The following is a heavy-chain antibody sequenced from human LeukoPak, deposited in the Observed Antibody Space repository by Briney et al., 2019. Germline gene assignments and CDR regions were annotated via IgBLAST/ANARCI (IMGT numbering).Heavy chain of an antibody. Sequence: GESLKISCKGSGYSFTSYWIGWVRQMPGKGLEWMGIIYPDDSDTRYNPSFQGQVTISADKSISTAYLQWSSLKASDAAMYYCARHLGLYGSGSYSGYMDVWGKGTTVTISS. CDR3: ARHLGLYGSGSYSGYMDV. CDR2: IYPDDSDT. CDR1: GYSFTSYW. J-gene: IGHJ6*03. V-gene: IGHV5-51*01. D-gene: IGHD3-10*01.